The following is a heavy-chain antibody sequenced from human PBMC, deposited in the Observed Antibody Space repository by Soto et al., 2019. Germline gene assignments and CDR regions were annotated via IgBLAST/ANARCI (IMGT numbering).Heavy chain of an antibody. Sequence: QVQLVQSGAEVKKPGASVKVSCKASGYTFTSYGISWVRQAPGQGLEWMGWISAYNGNTNYAQKLQGRVTMTTGTSTSTAYMELRSLRSDDTAVYYCARAISVVVPAASIGAFDIWGQGTMVTVSS. V-gene: IGHV1-18*01. J-gene: IGHJ3*02. CDR1: GYTFTSYG. CDR3: ARAISVVVPAASIGAFDI. D-gene: IGHD2-2*01. CDR2: ISAYNGNT.